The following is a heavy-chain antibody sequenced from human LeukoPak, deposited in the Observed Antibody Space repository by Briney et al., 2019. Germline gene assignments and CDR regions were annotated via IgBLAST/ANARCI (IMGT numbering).Heavy chain of an antibody. CDR1: GFTFSSYG. CDR3: ARDLTDDFWSGYHFDY. J-gene: IGHJ4*02. CDR2: ISYDGSNK. V-gene: IGHV3-30*03. D-gene: IGHD3-3*01. Sequence: PGGSLRLSCAASGFTFSSYGMHWVRQAPGKGLEWVAVISYDGSNKYYADSVKGRFTISRDNAKNSLYLQMNSLRAEDTAVYYCARDLTDDFWSGYHFDYWGQGALVTVSS.